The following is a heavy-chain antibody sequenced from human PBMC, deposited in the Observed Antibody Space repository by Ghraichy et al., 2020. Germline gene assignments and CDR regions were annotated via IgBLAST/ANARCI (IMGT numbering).Heavy chain of an antibody. CDR2: INSSGTTI. D-gene: IGHD6-13*01. J-gene: IGHJ4*02. CDR1: GFTFSSYE. CDR3: ASIARRINYFDY. V-gene: IGHV3-48*03. Sequence: LSLTCAASGFTFSSYEMNWVRQAPGRGLEWVSYINSSGTTIYYADSVKGRFTISRDNAKNSLYLQMNSLRAEDTAVYYCASIARRINYFDYWGQGTLVTVSS.